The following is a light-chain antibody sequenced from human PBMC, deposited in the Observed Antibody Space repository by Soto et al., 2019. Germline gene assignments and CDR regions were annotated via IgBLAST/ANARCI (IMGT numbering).Light chain of an antibody. CDR1: QSVSSY. J-gene: IGKJ4*01. CDR2: DAS. Sequence: EIVLTQSPATLSLSPGQRATLSCRASQSVSSYLAWYQQKPGQAHRLLIYDASNKATGIPARFSGSGSGTDFTLTISSLEPEDFAVYYCQQRSNWPPALTFGGGTKVELK. CDR3: QQRSNWPPALT. V-gene: IGKV3-11*01.